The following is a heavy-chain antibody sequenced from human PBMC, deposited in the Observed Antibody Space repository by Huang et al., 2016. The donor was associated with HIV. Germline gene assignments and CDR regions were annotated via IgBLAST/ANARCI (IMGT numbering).Heavy chain of an antibody. CDR2: ISTDGTIK. V-gene: IGHV3-30*01. Sequence: QVQLVESGGGVVQPGRSLRLSCAASGFAFSSFAMHWIRQAQGKGLQWRAVISTDGTIKNYADSVGGRFTIARDKSKGTVYLQMNSLRPEDTAVYSCARTGSYYYGSGIYHFGDYWGQGTLVTVSS. CDR3: ARTGSYYYGSGIYHFGDY. D-gene: IGHD3-10*01. J-gene: IGHJ4*02. CDR1: GFAFSSFA.